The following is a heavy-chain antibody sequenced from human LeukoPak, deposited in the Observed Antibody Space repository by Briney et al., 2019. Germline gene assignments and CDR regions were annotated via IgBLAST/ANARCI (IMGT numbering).Heavy chain of an antibody. Sequence: GGSLRLSCAASGFTFSYYSMNWVRQAPGKELEWISYISSSSETIYYADSVKGRFTISRDNAENSLYLQMNSLRAEDTAVYYCAKGYYDSGPWGQGTLVTVSS. CDR2: ISSSSETI. V-gene: IGHV3-48*04. CDR3: AKGYYDSGP. J-gene: IGHJ5*02. D-gene: IGHD3-22*01. CDR1: GFTFSYYS.